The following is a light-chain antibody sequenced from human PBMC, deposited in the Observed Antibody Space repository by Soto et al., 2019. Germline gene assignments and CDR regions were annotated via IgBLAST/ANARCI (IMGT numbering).Light chain of an antibody. CDR1: ETITRY. CDR2: GAS. Sequence: DIQMTQSPSSLSASVGETVIISWRASETITRYLNWYQSKPGKAPRLLISGASSLQSGVPSRFSGSYSGTDFTLTISSLQPEDFATYYCQQSYSIPLTFGGGTKVDIK. CDR3: QQSYSIPLT. J-gene: IGKJ4*01. V-gene: IGKV1-39*01.